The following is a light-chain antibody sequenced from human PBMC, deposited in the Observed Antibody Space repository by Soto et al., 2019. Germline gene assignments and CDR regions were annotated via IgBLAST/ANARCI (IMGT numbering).Light chain of an antibody. CDR2: ASS. CDR3: QKYNSSPRT. Sequence: DIQMTQSPSSLSASVGDRVTITCRASQGFSNYLAWYQQKPGKVPKLLIYASSTLPSGVPSRFSGSGSGTDFTLTISGLQPEDVATYYCQKYNSSPRTLGPGTKVDSK. CDR1: QGFSNY. V-gene: IGKV1-27*01. J-gene: IGKJ3*01.